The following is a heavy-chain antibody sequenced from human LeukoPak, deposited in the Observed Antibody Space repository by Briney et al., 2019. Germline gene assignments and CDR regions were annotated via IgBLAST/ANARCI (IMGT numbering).Heavy chain of an antibody. CDR3: ARDHYSYGYN. D-gene: IGHD5-18*01. CDR1: GYTLTGYY. CDR2: INPNSGGT. V-gene: IGHV1-2*02. J-gene: IGHJ4*02. Sequence: ASVKVSCKASGYTLTGYYMHWVRQAPGQGLEWMGWINPNSGGTNYAQKFQGRVTMTRDTSISTAYMELSSLRSEDTAVYYCARDHYSYGYNWGQGTLVTVSS.